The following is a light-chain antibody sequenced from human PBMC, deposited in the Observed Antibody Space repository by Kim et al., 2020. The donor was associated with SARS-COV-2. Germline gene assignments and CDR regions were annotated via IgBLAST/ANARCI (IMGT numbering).Light chain of an antibody. Sequence: GQKGITSYSGVPPNIASNTIKWYQVLSGTAPKLVIYANDQRPSGVPDRISGSRYGTSASLAISGLRSEDEGYYHCATWDDTLNTMIFGGGTQLTVL. CDR2: AND. V-gene: IGLV1-44*01. J-gene: IGLJ2*01. CDR3: ATWDDTLNTMI. CDR1: PPNIASNT.